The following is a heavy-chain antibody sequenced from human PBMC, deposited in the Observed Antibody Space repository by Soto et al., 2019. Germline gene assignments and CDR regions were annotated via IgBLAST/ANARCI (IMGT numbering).Heavy chain of an antibody. V-gene: IGHV3-30-3*01. CDR2: ISYDGSNK. J-gene: IGHJ6*01. CDR3: ARGRGAYYYYGMDV. Sequence: QVQLVESGGGVVQPGRSLRLSCAASGFTFSSYAMHWVRQAPGKGLEWVAVISYDGSNKYYADSVKGRFTISRDNSKNTLYLQMNSLRAEDTAVYYCARGRGAYYYYGMDVW. CDR1: GFTFSSYA. D-gene: IGHD3-16*01.